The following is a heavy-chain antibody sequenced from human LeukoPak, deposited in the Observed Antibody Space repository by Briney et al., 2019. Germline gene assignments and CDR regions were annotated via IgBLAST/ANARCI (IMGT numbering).Heavy chain of an antibody. CDR3: TGSVDSGDYLPTTH. CDR2: IRNKHNNYAT. J-gene: IGHJ4*02. CDR1: GFTFSGSA. V-gene: IGHV3-73*01. Sequence: PGGSLRLACAASGFTFSGSAMQWVRQASGKGLQWVGRIRNKHNNYATAYAAAVKGRFIISRDDSKNTAYLQMSSLKTEDTAVYYCTGSVDSGDYLPTTHWGQGTLVTVSS. D-gene: IGHD4-17*01.